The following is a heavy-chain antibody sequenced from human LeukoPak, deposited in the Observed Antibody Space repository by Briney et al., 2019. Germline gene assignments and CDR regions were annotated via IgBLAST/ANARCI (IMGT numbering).Heavy chain of an antibody. CDR3: ATNILVRGIINWFDP. V-gene: IGHV1-2*02. CDR1: GYTFTSYG. D-gene: IGHD3-10*01. CDR2: IKPNSGGT. Sequence: ASVKVSCKASGYTFTSYGISWVRQAPGQGLEWMGWIKPNSGGTRSAKKFQGRVTMTRDTSISTAYMELSSLRYDDTAVYYCATNILVRGIINWFDPWGQGTLVTVSS. J-gene: IGHJ5*02.